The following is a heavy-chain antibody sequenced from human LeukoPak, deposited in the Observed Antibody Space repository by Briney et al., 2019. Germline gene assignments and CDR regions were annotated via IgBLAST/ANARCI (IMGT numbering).Heavy chain of an antibody. CDR1: GFTFSTYS. V-gene: IGHV3-48*04. Sequence: PGGSLRLSCAASGFTFSTYSMNWVRQAPGKGLEWVSSISTSSSTIYYADFVKGRFTISRDNAKNSLYLQLNSLRAEDTAVYYCATKVPNEPAFDYWGQGTLVTVSS. CDR3: ATKVPNEPAFDY. J-gene: IGHJ4*02. D-gene: IGHD1-14*01. CDR2: ISTSSSTI.